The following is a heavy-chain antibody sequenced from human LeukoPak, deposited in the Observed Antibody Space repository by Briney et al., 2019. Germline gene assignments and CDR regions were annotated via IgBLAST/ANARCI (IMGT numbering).Heavy chain of an antibody. CDR3: AREYYYDSSGYSGFDY. D-gene: IGHD3-22*01. CDR1: GFTFSSYA. J-gene: IGHJ4*02. V-gene: IGHV3-30*04. Sequence: PGGSLRLSCAASGFTFSSYAMHWVRQAPGKGLEWVAVISYDGSNKYYADSVKGRFTISRDNSKNTLYLQMNSLRAEDTAVYYCAREYYYDSSGYSGFDYWGQGTLVTVSS. CDR2: ISYDGSNK.